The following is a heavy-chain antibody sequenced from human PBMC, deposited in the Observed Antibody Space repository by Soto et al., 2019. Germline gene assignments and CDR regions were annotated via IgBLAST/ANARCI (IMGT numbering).Heavy chain of an antibody. CDR1: GFTFSSYA. Sequence: EVQLLESGGGLVQPGGSLRLSCAASGFTFSSYAMNWVRQAPGKGLEWVSVISGSGDSTYYADSVKGRFTISRDNSKNTLYLQMTSLGAGETAVYFCARRSSSWYFDYWGQGTRVTVPS. J-gene: IGHJ4*02. CDR3: ARRSSSWYFDY. V-gene: IGHV3-23*01. CDR2: ISGSGDST. D-gene: IGHD6-13*01.